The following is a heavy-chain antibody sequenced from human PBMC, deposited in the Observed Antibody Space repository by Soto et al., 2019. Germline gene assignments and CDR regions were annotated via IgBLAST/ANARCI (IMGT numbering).Heavy chain of an antibody. D-gene: IGHD3-10*01. CDR3: ARYYHGSGSYPYYGMDV. CDR1: GFTFSTYW. CDR2: INQDGSEK. J-gene: IGHJ6*02. Sequence: GSLRLSCAASGFTFSTYWMSWVRQAPGKGLEWVANINQDGSEKYYVDSVRGRFTISRDNAKNSLYLQMNSLRAEDTAVYYCARYYHGSGSYPYYGMDVWGPGTKVTVSS. V-gene: IGHV3-7*01.